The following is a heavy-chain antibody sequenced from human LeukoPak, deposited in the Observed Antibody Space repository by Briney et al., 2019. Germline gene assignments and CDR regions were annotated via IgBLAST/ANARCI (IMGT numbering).Heavy chain of an antibody. V-gene: IGHV4-59*01. D-gene: IGHD3-10*01. Sequence: SETLSLTCTVSGGSISSYYWSWIRQPPGKGLEWIGTIYYSGSTKNNPSLKSRVTISVDTSKNQFSLKLSSVTAADTAVYYCAREVAGRRLFDYWGQGTLVSVS. CDR2: IYYSGST. CDR3: AREVAGRRLFDY. J-gene: IGHJ4*02. CDR1: GGSISSYY.